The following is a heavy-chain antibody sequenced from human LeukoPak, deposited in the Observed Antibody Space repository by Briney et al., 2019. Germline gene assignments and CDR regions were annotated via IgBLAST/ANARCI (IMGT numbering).Heavy chain of an antibody. CDR1: GGTFSSYA. V-gene: IGHV1-69*13. CDR3: ATGTPHYYDSSGYFLSGFDY. J-gene: IGHJ4*02. D-gene: IGHD3-22*01. CDR2: IIPIFGTA. Sequence: ASVKVSCKASGGTFSSYAISWARQAPGQGLEWMGGIIPIFGTANYAQKFQGRVTITADESTSTAYMELSSLRSEDTAVYYCATGTPHYYDSSGYFLSGFDYWGQGTLVTVSS.